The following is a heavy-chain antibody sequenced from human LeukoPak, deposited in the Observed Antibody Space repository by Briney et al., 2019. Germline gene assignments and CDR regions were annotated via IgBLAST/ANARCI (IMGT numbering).Heavy chain of an antibody. J-gene: IGHJ6*03. CDR3: ARSITIFGVVTPYYMDV. CDR2: MNPNSGNT. V-gene: IGHV1-8*03. Sequence: ASVKVSCKASGYTFTSYGISWVRQATGQGLEWMGWMNPNSGNTGYAQKFQGRVTITRNTSISTAYMELSSLRSEDTAVYYCARSITIFGVVTPYYMDVWGKGTTVTVSS. D-gene: IGHD3-3*01. CDR1: GYTFTSYG.